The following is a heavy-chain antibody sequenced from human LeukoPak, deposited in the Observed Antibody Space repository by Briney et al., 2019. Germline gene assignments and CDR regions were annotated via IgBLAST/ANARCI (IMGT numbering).Heavy chain of an antibody. CDR2: VSYRGHT. Sequence: PSETLSLTCSVSGGSISSYYWSWIRQPPGKGLEWIGYVSYRGHTNYNPSLESRVTISLDTSKNQFSVKLNSVTAADTGVYYCAGGQLGGSGSHSTPQYYYYYVDVWGKGTTVTVSS. V-gene: IGHV4-59*12. J-gene: IGHJ6*03. CDR1: GGSISSYY. D-gene: IGHD3-10*01. CDR3: AGGQLGGSGSHSTPQYYYYYVDV.